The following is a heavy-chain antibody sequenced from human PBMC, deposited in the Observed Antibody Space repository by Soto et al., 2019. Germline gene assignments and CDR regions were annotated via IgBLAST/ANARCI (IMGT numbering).Heavy chain of an antibody. V-gene: IGHV1-3*01. CDR3: ANDDHYAAFDI. J-gene: IGHJ3*02. CDR1: GYTFMSYA. D-gene: IGHD2-2*01. Sequence: QVQLVQSGAEVKKPGASVKVSCKASGYTFMSYAMHWVRQAPGQRPEWMGGINGGNGNTRYSQKLQGRVTFTRDTPASTAYVELNSPTSADAAVYYCANDDHYAAFDIWGQATVLTVS. CDR2: INGGNGNT.